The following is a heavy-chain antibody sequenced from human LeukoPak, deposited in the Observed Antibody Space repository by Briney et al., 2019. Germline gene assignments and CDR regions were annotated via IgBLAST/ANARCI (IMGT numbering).Heavy chain of an antibody. CDR3: ARGGIFSSGWYFDY. CDR1: GFTFSIYS. CDR2: ISSSSSYI. J-gene: IGHJ4*02. D-gene: IGHD6-19*01. V-gene: IGHV3-21*03. Sequence: GGSLRLSCAASGFTFSIYSMNWVRQAPGRGLEWVSSISSSSSYIYYADSGKGRFTIARDKAKNSLSLPMNSLRAEDTAVYYCARGGIFSSGWYFDYWGQETLVTVSS.